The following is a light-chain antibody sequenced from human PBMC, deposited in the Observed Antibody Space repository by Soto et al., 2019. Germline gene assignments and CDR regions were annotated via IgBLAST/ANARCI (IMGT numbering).Light chain of an antibody. CDR3: QQFNSYPQT. CDR2: DAS. CDR1: QGISSS. V-gene: IGKV1-13*02. Sequence: AIQLTQSPSSLSASVGDRVTITCRASQGISSSLAWYQQKLGKAPSLLIYDASSLESGVPSRFSGSGSGTDFTITISSLQPEDFATYYCQQFNSYPQTFGGGTKVEIK. J-gene: IGKJ4*01.